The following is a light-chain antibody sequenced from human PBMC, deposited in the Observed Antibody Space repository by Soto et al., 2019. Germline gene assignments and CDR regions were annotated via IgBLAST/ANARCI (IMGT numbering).Light chain of an antibody. CDR1: ASTIGRNY. J-gene: IGLJ1*01. V-gene: IGLV1-47*01. CDR3: AAWDDNLSGFYV. Sequence: QSVVTQSPSPSGTPGQRVTISCSGSASTIGRNYVYWYQQLPGTAPKLLIYRNSQRPSGVPDRFSGSKSGTSASLAISGLRSEDEADYYCAAWDDNLSGFYVFGDGTKVTVL. CDR2: RNS.